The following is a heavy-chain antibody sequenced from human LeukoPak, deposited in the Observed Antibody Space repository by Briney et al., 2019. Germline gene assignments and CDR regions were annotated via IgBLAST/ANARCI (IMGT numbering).Heavy chain of an antibody. CDR1: GFTFGSHA. J-gene: IGHJ4*02. V-gene: IGHV3-23*01. Sequence: GGSLRLPCEASGFTFGSHAMYWVRQAPGKGLEWVAGIFGSGGSPHYADPVKGRFTISRDNSRNTVYLQINSLRAEDTAVYYCGKTTVGYSSGQKPAWPVDYWGQETLVTVSS. CDR3: GKTTVGYSSGQKPAWPVDY. D-gene: IGHD5-18*01. CDR2: IFGSGGSP.